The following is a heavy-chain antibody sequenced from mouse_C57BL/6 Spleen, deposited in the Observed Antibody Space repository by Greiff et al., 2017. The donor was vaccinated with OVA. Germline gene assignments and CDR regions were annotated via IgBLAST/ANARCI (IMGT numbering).Heavy chain of an antibody. V-gene: IGHV1-82*01. CDR3: ARSVTTLYFDY. CDR1: GYAFRSSW. J-gene: IGHJ2*01. CDR2: IYPGDGDT. D-gene: IGHD2-1*01. Sequence: QVQLQQSGPELVKPGASVKISCKASGYAFRSSWMNWVKQRPGKGLEWIGRIYPGDGDTNYNGKFKGKATLTADKSSSTAYMQLSSLTSEDSAVYYCARSVTTLYFDYWGQGTTLTVSS.